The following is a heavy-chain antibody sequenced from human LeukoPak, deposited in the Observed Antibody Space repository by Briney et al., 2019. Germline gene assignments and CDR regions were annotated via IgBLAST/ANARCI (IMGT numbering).Heavy chain of an antibody. Sequence: GGSLRLSCAASGFTFSSYAMSWVRQAPGKGLEWVSAISGSGGSTYYADSVKGRFTLSRDNSKNTLYLQMNSLRADDTAVYYCAKHPHPYSSSPPYWGQGTLVTVSS. CDR1: GFTFSSYA. D-gene: IGHD6-6*01. CDR3: AKHPHPYSSSPPY. V-gene: IGHV3-23*01. J-gene: IGHJ4*02. CDR2: ISGSGGST.